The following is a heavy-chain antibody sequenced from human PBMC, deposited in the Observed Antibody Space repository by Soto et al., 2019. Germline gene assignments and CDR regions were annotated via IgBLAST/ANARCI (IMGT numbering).Heavy chain of an antibody. CDR3: AKRAQPTQYYFDF. V-gene: IGHV3-23*01. CDR1: GFTFSTYG. CDR2: ISNSGGST. Sequence: GGSLRLSCAASGFTFSTYGMSWVRQAPGKGLEWVSAISNSGGSTSYTGSVRGRFTISRDNSRNTVYLQMNSLRADDTAVYFCAKRAQPTQYYFDFWGQGTLVTVSS. D-gene: IGHD2-2*01. J-gene: IGHJ4*02.